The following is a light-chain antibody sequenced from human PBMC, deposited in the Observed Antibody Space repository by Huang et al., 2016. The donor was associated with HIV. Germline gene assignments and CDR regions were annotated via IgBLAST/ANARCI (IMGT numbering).Light chain of an antibody. CDR2: WAA. CDR1: QSLLYSANKKNVPMNC. J-gene: IGKJ1*01. Sequence: DIVMTQSPDSLAVPLGERATISCVSSQSLLYSANKKNVPMNCLAWYQKNPGQPPKLRILWAASRASGVPDRFSGSGSGTEFTLTISGLQAEDGAFYYCQQHYSTPWTFGQGTKVEIK. V-gene: IGKV4-1*01. CDR3: QQHYSTPWT.